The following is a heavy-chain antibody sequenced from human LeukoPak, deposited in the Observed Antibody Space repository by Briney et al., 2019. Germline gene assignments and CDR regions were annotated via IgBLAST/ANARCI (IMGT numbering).Heavy chain of an antibody. Sequence: PGGSLRLSCAASGFTFSSYAMNWVRQAPGKGLEWVAVISYDGSNKYYADSVKGRFTISRDNSKNTLYLQMNSLRAEDTAVYYCARGVGGRQLLFRRDYYYGMDVWGQGTTVTASS. CDR3: ARGVGGRQLLFRRDYYYGMDV. CDR2: ISYDGSNK. D-gene: IGHD2-2*01. CDR1: GFTFSSYA. J-gene: IGHJ6*02. V-gene: IGHV3-30-3*01.